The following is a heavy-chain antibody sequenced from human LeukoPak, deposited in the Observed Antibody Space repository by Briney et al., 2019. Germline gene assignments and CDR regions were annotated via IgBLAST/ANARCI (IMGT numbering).Heavy chain of an antibody. D-gene: IGHD3-10*01. CDR1: GFTFSSYA. CDR2: ISGSGGST. V-gene: IGHV3-23*01. J-gene: IGHJ4*02. CDR3: AKVGEWFGEFFDY. Sequence: GGSLRLSCAASGFTFSSYAMSWVRQALGKGLEWVSAISGSGGSTYYADSVKGRFTISRDNSKNTLYLQMNSLRAEDTAVYYCAKVGEWFGEFFDYWGQGTLVTVSS.